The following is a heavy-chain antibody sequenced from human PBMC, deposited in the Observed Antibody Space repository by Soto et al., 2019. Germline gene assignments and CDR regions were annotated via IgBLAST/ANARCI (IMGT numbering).Heavy chain of an antibody. Sequence: SETLSLTCAVSGGSISSGGYSWSWIRQPPGKGLEWIGYIYHSGSTYYNPSLKSRVTISVDRSKNQFSLKLSSVTAADTAVYYCARGGDFSTADYWGQGTLVTVSS. CDR2: IYHSGST. V-gene: IGHV4-30-2*01. CDR1: GGSISSGGYS. CDR3: ARGGDFSTADY. J-gene: IGHJ4*02.